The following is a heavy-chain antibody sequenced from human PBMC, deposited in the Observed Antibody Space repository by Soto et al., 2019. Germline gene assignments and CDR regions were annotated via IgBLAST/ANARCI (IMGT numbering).Heavy chain of an antibody. CDR2: SIPIFGTA. Sequence: QVQLVQSGAEVKKPGSSVKVSCKASGGTFSSYAISWVRQAPGQGLEWMGGSIPIFGTANYAQKFHGRVTITANESTCTACMELSSLISEDTAVYYGARAKHERWLHWESYFDYWGQGTLVTVSS. D-gene: IGHD1-26*01. CDR3: ARAKHERWLHWESYFDY. V-gene: IGHV1-69*01. J-gene: IGHJ4*02. CDR1: GGTFSSYA.